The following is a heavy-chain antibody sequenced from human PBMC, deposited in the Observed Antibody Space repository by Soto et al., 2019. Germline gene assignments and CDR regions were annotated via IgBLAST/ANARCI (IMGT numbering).Heavy chain of an antibody. J-gene: IGHJ6*02. D-gene: IGHD2-2*01. CDR2: INPNSGGT. CDR1: GYTFTGYY. Sequence: ASVKVSCKASGYTFTGYYMHWVRQAPGQGLEWMGWINPNSGGTNYAQKFQGRVTMTRDTSISTAYMELSRLRSDDTAVYYCAIPAAPYYYYYAMDVWGQGTTVTVSS. CDR3: AIPAAPYYYYYAMDV. V-gene: IGHV1-2*02.